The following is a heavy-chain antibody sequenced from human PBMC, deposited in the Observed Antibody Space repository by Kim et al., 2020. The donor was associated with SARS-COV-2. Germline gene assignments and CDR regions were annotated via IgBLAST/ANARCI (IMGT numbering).Heavy chain of an antibody. CDR3: ARDGTTRNGGYYFDY. J-gene: IGHJ4*02. V-gene: IGHV1-3*01. Sequence: QKCQGRITITRDTSATTAYMELRSLGSEDTAVYYCARDGTTRNGGYYFDYWGQGALVTVSS. D-gene: IGHD1-1*01.